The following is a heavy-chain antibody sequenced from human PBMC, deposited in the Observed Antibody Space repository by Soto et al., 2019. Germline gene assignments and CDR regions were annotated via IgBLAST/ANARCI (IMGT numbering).Heavy chain of an antibody. CDR1: GGTFSSYA. D-gene: IGHD2-8*02. J-gene: IGHJ6*02. Sequence: SVKVSCKASGGTFSSYAISWVRQAPGRGLEWMGGIIPIFGTANYAQKFQGRVTITADESTSTAYMELSSLRSEDTAVYYCARGVTGPRDYYYYGMDVWGQGTTVTVSS. CDR2: IIPIFGTA. CDR3: ARGVTGPRDYYYYGMDV. V-gene: IGHV1-69*13.